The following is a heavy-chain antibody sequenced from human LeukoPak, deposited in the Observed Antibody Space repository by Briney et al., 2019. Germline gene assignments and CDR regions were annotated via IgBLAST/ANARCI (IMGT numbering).Heavy chain of an antibody. J-gene: IGHJ3*02. Sequence: SETLSLTCAVYGGSFSGYYWSWIRQHPGKGLEWIGYIYYSGSTYYNPSLKSRVTISVDTSKDQFSLKLSSVTAADTAVYYCARYGITMIVVAPLDAFDIWGQGTMVTVSS. V-gene: IGHV4-31*11. CDR1: GGSFSGYY. CDR3: ARYGITMIVVAPLDAFDI. CDR2: IYYSGST. D-gene: IGHD3-22*01.